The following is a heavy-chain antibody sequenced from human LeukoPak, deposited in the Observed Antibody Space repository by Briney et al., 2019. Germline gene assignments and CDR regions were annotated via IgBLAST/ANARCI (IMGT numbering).Heavy chain of an antibody. D-gene: IGHD2-15*01. V-gene: IGHV4-4*07. CDR1: GGSISSHY. J-gene: IGHJ5*02. CDR2: IYTTGST. CDR3: AREGLEDCSGASCYFLFDP. Sequence: SETLSLTCTVSGGSISSHYWSWIRQPAGKGLEWIGRIYTTGSTSYNPSLNSRVTMSVDTSKNQLSLKLSSVTAADTAVYYCAREGLEDCSGASCYFLFDPWGQGTLVTVSS.